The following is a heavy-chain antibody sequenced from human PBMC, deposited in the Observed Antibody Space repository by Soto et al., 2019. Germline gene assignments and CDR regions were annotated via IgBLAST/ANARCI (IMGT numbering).Heavy chain of an antibody. Sequence: PGGSLRLSCAASGFTFSSYAMSWVRQAPGKGLEWVSAISGSGGSTYYADSVKGRFTISRDNSKNTLYLQMNSLRAEDTAVYYCAKTLPYDSSGYYYRSWAFDIWGQGTMVTVSS. V-gene: IGHV3-23*01. CDR1: GFTFSSYA. CDR2: ISGSGGST. CDR3: AKTLPYDSSGYYYRSWAFDI. D-gene: IGHD3-22*01. J-gene: IGHJ3*02.